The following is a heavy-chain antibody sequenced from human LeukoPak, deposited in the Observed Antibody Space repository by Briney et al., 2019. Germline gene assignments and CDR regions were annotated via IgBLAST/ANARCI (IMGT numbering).Heavy chain of an antibody. D-gene: IGHD4-23*01. Sequence: PGGSLRLSCVASGFTFSNFWMSWVRQAPGKGLEWVAVISYDGSNKYYADSVKGRFTISRDNSKNTLYLQMNSLRAEDTAVYYCAKGYYGGNSAADYWGQGTLVTVSS. V-gene: IGHV3-30*18. CDR3: AKGYYGGNSAADY. J-gene: IGHJ4*02. CDR2: ISYDGSNK. CDR1: GFTFSNFW.